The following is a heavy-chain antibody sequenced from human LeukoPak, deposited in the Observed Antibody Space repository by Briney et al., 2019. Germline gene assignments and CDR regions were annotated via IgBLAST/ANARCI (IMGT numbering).Heavy chain of an antibody. CDR3: AREKQWLAPFDH. Sequence: PSETLSLTCTVSGGSISSYYWSWIRQPPGKGLEWIGYIYYSGSNNYNPSLKSRVTISVDTSKNQFSLKLSSVTAADTAVYYCAREKQWLAPFDHWGQGTLVTVSS. D-gene: IGHD6-19*01. J-gene: IGHJ4*02. CDR2: IYYSGSN. CDR1: GGSISSYY. V-gene: IGHV4-59*12.